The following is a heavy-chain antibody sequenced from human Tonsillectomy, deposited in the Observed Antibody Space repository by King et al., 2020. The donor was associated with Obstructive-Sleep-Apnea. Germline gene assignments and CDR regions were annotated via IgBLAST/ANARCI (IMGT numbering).Heavy chain of an antibody. CDR3: AKADYSSGWSTFDF. D-gene: IGHD6-19*01. V-gene: IGHV5-51*01. J-gene: IGHJ4*02. CDR1: GYSFNSYW. CDR2: IYPGDSNT. Sequence: QLVQSGAEVKKPGESLKISCKGSGYSFNSYWSGWVRQMPGKGLEWMGSIYPGDSNTRYSPAFQGQVTFLADKSLSTAYLQWSSLKASDTAMYYCAKADYSSGWSTFDFWGQGTLVTVSS.